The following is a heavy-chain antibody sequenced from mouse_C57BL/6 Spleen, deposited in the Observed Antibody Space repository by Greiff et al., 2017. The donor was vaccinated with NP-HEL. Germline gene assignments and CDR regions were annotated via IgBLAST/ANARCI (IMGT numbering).Heavy chain of an antibody. CDR3: ARWVYYGSSRGWFAY. V-gene: IGHV1-69*01. J-gene: IGHJ3*01. CDR1: GYTFTSYW. CDR2: IDPSDSYT. Sequence: QVQLQQPGAELVMPGASVKLSCKASGYTFTSYWMHWVKQRPGQGLEWIGEIDPSDSYTNYNQKFKGKSTLTVDKSSSTADMQLSSLTAADSAVYDCARWVYYGSSRGWFAYWGQGTLVTDAA. D-gene: IGHD1-1*01.